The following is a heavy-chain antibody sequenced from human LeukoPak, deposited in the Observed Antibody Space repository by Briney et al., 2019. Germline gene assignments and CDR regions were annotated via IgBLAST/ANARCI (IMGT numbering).Heavy chain of an antibody. D-gene: IGHD2-21*02. V-gene: IGHV3-74*01. Sequence: GGSLRLSCAASGFIFSNYWMHWVRQAPGKGLVWVSRINSDGGDTNYADSVKGRFTISRDNAKNTLYLQVNSLRAEDTAVYYCAREPPPTYCGGDCFPDYWGQGTLVTVSS. J-gene: IGHJ4*02. CDR3: AREPPPTYCGGDCFPDY. CDR2: INSDGGDT. CDR1: GFIFSNYW.